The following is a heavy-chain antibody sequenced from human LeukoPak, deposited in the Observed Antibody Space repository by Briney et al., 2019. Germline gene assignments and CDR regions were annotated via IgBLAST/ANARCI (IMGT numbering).Heavy chain of an antibody. CDR1: GYTFTGYY. CDR3: ARGPMIVVVNSYKYYFGY. D-gene: IGHD3-22*01. Sequence: ASVKVSCKASGYTFTGYYMHWVRQAPGQGLEWMGWINPNSGGTNYAQKFQGWVTMTRDTSISTAYMELSRLRSDDTAVYYCARGPMIVVVNSYKYYFGYWGQGTLVTVSS. CDR2: INPNSGGT. V-gene: IGHV1-2*04. J-gene: IGHJ4*02.